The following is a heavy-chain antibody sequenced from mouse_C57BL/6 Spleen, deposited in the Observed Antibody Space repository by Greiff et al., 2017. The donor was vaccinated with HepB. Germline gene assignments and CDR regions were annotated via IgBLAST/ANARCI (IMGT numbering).Heavy chain of an antibody. CDR2: IWGGGST. J-gene: IGHJ3*01. CDR1: GFSLTSYG. D-gene: IGHD4-1*01. Sequence: VHLVESGPGLVAPSQSLSITCTVSGFSLTSYGVDWVRQPPGKGLEWLGVIWGGGSTNYNSALMSRLSISKDNSHSQVFIKMNSLQTDDTAMDYCAKRSLTHGGFAYWGQGTLVTVSA. CDR3: AKRSLTHGGFAY. V-gene: IGHV2-9*01.